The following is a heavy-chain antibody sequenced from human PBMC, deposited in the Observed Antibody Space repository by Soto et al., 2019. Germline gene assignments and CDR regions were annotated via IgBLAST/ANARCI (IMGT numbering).Heavy chain of an antibody. CDR2: ISSSSSTI. Sequence: EVQLVESGGGLVQPGGSLRLSCAASGFTFSSYSMNWVRQAPGKGLEWVSYISSSSSTIYYADSVKGRFTISRDNAKNSLEPQKNSLRDEDTAVYYCAREGWSLNRFDPWGQGTLVTGSS. CDR3: AREGWSLNRFDP. CDR1: GFTFSSYS. D-gene: IGHD3-3*01. V-gene: IGHV3-48*02. J-gene: IGHJ5*02.